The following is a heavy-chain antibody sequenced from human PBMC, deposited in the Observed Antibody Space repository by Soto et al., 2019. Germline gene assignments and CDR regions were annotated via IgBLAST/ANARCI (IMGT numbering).Heavy chain of an antibody. J-gene: IGHJ4*02. V-gene: IGHV3-74*01. D-gene: IGHD1-26*01. CDR1: GFFFNDKW. CDR3: ARGGAMGVDH. Sequence: GGPLRLSCTASGFFFNDKWMHWVRQAPGKGLVWVARIDGHSGTTNYADSVRGRFTISRDNAKNTVYLHLNTLTDEDTAVYYCARGGAMGVDHWGQGTLVTVSS. CDR2: IDGHSGTT.